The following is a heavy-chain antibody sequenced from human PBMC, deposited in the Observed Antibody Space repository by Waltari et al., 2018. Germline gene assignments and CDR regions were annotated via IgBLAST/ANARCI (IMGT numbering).Heavy chain of an antibody. CDR1: GYSFTSYW. Sequence: EVQLVQSGAEVKKPGESLKISCKGSGYSFTSYWIGWVRQMPGKGLEWMGIIYPGDSDTRYSPSFQGQVTISADKSISTAYLQWSSLKASDTAMYYCARHIFIYDILTGYYEGKYYFDYWGQGTLVTVSS. D-gene: IGHD3-9*01. CDR2: IYPGDSDT. J-gene: IGHJ4*02. CDR3: ARHIFIYDILTGYYEGKYYFDY. V-gene: IGHV5-51*01.